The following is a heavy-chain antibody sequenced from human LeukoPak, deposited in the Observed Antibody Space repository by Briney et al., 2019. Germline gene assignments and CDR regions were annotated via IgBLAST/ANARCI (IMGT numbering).Heavy chain of an antibody. CDR2: IYPGDSDT. CDR1: GYSFTSYW. CDR3: ARRRYQHLSVLDI. Sequence: PGESLKISCKGFGYSFTSYWIGWVRQMPGKGLEWMGSIYPGDSDTRYSPSFQGQVTFSADKSISTAYLQWSSLKASDTAMYYCARRRYQHLSVLDIWGQGTMVTVSS. J-gene: IGHJ3*02. V-gene: IGHV5-51*01. D-gene: IGHD2-2*01.